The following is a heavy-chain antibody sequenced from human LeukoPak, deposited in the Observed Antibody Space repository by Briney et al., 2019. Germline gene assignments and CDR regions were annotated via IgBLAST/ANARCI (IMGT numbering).Heavy chain of an antibody. CDR2: IIPILGIA. CDR3: ARDRISGSSAVYYGMDV. J-gene: IGHJ6*02. D-gene: IGHD1-26*01. V-gene: IGHV1-69*04. Sequence: SVTVSFKASGGTFSIYAISWVRQAPGQGLEWMGRIIPILGIANYAQKFQGRVTITADKSTSTAYMELSSLRSEDTAVYYCARDRISGSSAVYYGMDVWGQGTTVTVSS. CDR1: GGTFSIYA.